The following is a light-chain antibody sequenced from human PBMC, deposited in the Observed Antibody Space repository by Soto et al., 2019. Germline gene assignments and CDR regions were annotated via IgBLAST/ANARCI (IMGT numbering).Light chain of an antibody. V-gene: IGKV3-15*01. Sequence: EIMMTQSPATLSVSPGESATLSCRASQSVRNNLAWYQHKPGQAPRRLIYYASTSATGIPARFSGSGSGTEFTLTISSLQSEDFALYYCQQYNDWPPITFGQGTRLEIK. CDR2: YAS. CDR1: QSVRNN. J-gene: IGKJ5*01. CDR3: QQYNDWPPIT.